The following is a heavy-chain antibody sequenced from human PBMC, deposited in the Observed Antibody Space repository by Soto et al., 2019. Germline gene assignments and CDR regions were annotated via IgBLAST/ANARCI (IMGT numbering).Heavy chain of an antibody. CDR3: ARGFSVGIVANGFFGY. CDR2: IIPILGIA. J-gene: IGHJ4*02. V-gene: IGHV1-69*02. D-gene: IGHD5-12*01. Sequence: QVQLVQSGAEVKKPGSSVKVSCKASGGTFSSYTISWVRQAPGQGLEWMGRIIPILGIANYAQKFQGRVTITADKSTSTAYKELSSLRSEDTAVYYCARGFSVGIVANGFFGYWGQGTLVTVSS. CDR1: GGTFSSYT.